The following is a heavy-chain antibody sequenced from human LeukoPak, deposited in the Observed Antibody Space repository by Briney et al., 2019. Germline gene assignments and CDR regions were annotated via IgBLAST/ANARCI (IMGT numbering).Heavy chain of an antibody. Sequence: ASVKVSCKVSGYTLTELSMHWVRQAPGKGLEWMGGFDPEDGETIYAQKFQGRVTMTEDTSTDTAYMELSSLRSEDTAVYYCATWISPYYYDSSGYYFDYWGQGTLVTVSS. V-gene: IGHV1-24*01. J-gene: IGHJ4*02. CDR1: GYTLTELS. CDR3: ATWISPYYYDSSGYYFDY. D-gene: IGHD3-22*01. CDR2: FDPEDGET.